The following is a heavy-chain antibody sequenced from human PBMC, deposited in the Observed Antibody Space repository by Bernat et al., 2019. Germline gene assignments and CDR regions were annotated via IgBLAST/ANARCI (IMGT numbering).Heavy chain of an antibody. CDR2: ISYDGSNK. CDR1: GFTFSSYG. J-gene: IGHJ4*02. V-gene: IGHV3-30*18. D-gene: IGHD3-9*01. CDR3: AKATYYDILTGYYDY. Sequence: VQLLESGGGLVQPGGSLRLSCAASGFTFSSYGMHWVRQAPGKGLEWVAVISYDGSNKYYADSVKGRFTISRDNSKNTLYLQMNSLRAEDTAVYYCAKATYYDILTGYYDYWGQGTLVTVSS.